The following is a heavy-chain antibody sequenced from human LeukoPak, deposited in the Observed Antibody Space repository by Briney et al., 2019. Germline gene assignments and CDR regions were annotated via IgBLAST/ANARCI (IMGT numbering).Heavy chain of an antibody. CDR3: ARTGRRRYYYDSSGYYDNWFDP. J-gene: IGHJ5*02. CDR2: IYPGDSDT. D-gene: IGHD3-22*01. CDR1: GYSFTSYW. V-gene: IGHV5-51*01. Sequence: GESLKISCKGSGYSFTSYWIGWVRQMPGKGLEWMGIIYPGDSDTSYSPSFQGQVTISADKSISTAYLQWSSLKASDTAMYYCARTGRRRYYYDSSGYYDNWFDPWGQGTLVTVSS.